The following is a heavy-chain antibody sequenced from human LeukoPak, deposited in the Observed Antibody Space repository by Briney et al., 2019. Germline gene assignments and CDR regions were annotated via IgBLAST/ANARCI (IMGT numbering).Heavy chain of an antibody. D-gene: IGHD3-10*01. CDR1: GGTFSSYA. V-gene: IGHV1-69*13. J-gene: IGHJ4*02. CDR3: AIGQTVRYYGSGTPLPFDY. Sequence: SVKVSCKASGGTFSSYAISWVRQAPGQGLEWMGGIIPIFGTANYAQKFQGRVTITADESTSTAYMELSRLRSDDTAVYYCAIGQTVRYYGSGTPLPFDYWGQGTLVTVSS. CDR2: IIPIFGTA.